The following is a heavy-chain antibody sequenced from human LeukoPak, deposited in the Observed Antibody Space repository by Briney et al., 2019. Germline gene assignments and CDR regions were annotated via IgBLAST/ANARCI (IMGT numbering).Heavy chain of an antibody. CDR1: GFTFSSYW. CDR3: ARDHRGSGSRYYYYYMDV. J-gene: IGHJ6*03. V-gene: IGHV3-74*01. CDR2: INSDGSST. D-gene: IGHD3-10*01. Sequence: GGSLRLSCAASGFTFSSYWMHWVRQAPGKGLVWVSRINSDGSSTSYADSVKGRFTISRDNAKNTLYLQMNSLRAEDTAVYYCARDHRGSGSRYYYYYMDVWAKGPRSPSP.